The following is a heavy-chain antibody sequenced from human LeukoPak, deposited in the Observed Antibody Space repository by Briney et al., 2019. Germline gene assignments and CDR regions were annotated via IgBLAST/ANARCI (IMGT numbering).Heavy chain of an antibody. CDR1: GGTFSSYA. J-gene: IGHJ4*02. CDR3: ARAFHLVGDSSSSGLVDY. D-gene: IGHD6-6*01. V-gene: IGHV1-69*13. Sequence: GASVKVSCKASGGTFSSYAISWVRQAPGQGLEWMGGIIPIFGTANYAQKFQGRVTITADESTSTAYMELSSLRSEDTAVYYCARAFHLVGDSSSSGLVDYWGQGTLVTVSS. CDR2: IIPIFGTA.